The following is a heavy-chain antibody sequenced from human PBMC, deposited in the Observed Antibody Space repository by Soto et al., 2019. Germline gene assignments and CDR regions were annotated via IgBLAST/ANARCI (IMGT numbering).Heavy chain of an antibody. D-gene: IGHD2-15*01. V-gene: IGHV3-73*01. CDR2: IRSKANSYAT. J-gene: IGHJ6*02. CDR1: GFAFSGST. Sequence: GGSLRLSCAVSGFAFSGSTIHWVRQASGKGLEWVGRIRSKANSYATAYAAAVKGRFIVSRDDSKTTSYLQMNSLKTEDTAVYYCTSEGHGGTLFYYYYGMDVWGQGTTVTVSS. CDR3: TSEGHGGTLFYYYYGMDV.